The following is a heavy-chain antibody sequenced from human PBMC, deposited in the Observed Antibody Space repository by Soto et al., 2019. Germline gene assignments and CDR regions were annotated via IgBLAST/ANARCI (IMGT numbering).Heavy chain of an antibody. Sequence: SETLSLTCTVSGGSISSGGYYWSWIRQHPGKGLEWIGYIYYSGSTYYNPSLKSRVTISVDTSKNQFSLKLSSVTAADTAVYYCARDSYSSSWYAAFDIWGQGTMVTVSS. CDR2: IYYSGST. CDR1: GGSISSGGYY. D-gene: IGHD6-13*01. V-gene: IGHV4-31*02. J-gene: IGHJ3*02. CDR3: ARDSYSSSWYAAFDI.